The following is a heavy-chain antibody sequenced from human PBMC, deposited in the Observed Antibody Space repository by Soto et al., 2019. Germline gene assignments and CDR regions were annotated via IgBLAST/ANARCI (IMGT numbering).Heavy chain of an antibody. Sequence: QVQLVESGGGVVQPGRSLRLSCAASGFTFSSYAMHWVRQAPGKGLEWVAVISYDGSNKYYADSVKGRFTISRDNSKNTLYLQMNSLRAEDTAVYYCARERIRYNWNASPYYYYGMDVWGQGTTVTV. J-gene: IGHJ6*02. D-gene: IGHD1-1*01. CDR2: ISYDGSNK. V-gene: IGHV3-30-3*01. CDR3: ARERIRYNWNASPYYYYGMDV. CDR1: GFTFSSYA.